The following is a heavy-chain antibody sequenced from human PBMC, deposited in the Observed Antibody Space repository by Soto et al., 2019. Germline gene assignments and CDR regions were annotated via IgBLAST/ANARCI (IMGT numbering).Heavy chain of an antibody. CDR3: ARTTAVPNTLRSRYFFDY. Sequence: SETLSLTCSLSGGSVSDKTYYLSWLRPPPGKRLEWIGYVYYSGTTNYNPSLKSRVTISVDLSKNRFSLRLSSVTTADTALYYCARTTAVPNTLRSRYFFDYWGQGTLVTVSS. V-gene: IGHV4-61*01. CDR1: GGSVSDKTYY. J-gene: IGHJ4*02. CDR2: VYYSGTT. D-gene: IGHD4-17*01.